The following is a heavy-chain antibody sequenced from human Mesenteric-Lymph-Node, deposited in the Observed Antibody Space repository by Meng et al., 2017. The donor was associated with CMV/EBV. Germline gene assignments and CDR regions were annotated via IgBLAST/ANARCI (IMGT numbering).Heavy chain of an antibody. D-gene: IGHD6-13*01. J-gene: IGHJ4*02. Sequence: CAASGFTFSDYYMTWIRQATGKGLEWVASISSSSIYTNYADSVKGRFTISRDSARNSLHLQMNTLRAEDTAVYFCAREPSIAAAGVDYWGQGSLVTVSS. CDR2: ISSSSIYT. V-gene: IGHV3-11*06. CDR3: AREPSIAAAGVDY. CDR1: GFTFSDYY.